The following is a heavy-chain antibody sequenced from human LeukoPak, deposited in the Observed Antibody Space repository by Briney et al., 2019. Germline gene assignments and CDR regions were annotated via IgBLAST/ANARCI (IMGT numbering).Heavy chain of an antibody. J-gene: IGHJ4*02. Sequence: PSETLSLTCTVSGGSISSYYWSWIRQPPVKGLEWIGYIYYSGSTNYNPSLKSRVTISVDTSKNQFSLKLSSVTAADTAVYYCARLTVWGSYRFCYFDYWGQGTLVTVSS. CDR1: GGSISSYY. D-gene: IGHD3-16*02. V-gene: IGHV4-59*08. CDR2: IYYSGST. CDR3: ARLTVWGSYRFCYFDY.